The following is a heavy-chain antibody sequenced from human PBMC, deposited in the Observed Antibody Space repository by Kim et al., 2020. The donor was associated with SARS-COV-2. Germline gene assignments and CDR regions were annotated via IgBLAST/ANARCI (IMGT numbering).Heavy chain of an antibody. CDR3: ARVPKRYYDILTGRYYFDY. D-gene: IGHD3-9*01. CDR2: INHSGST. Sequence: SETLSLTCAVYGGSFSGYYWSWIRQPPGKGLEWIGEINHSGSTNYNPSLKSRVTISVDTSKNQFSLKLSSVTAADTAVYYCARVPKRYYDILTGRYYFDYWGQGTLVTVSS. V-gene: IGHV4-34*01. CDR1: GGSFSGYY. J-gene: IGHJ4*02.